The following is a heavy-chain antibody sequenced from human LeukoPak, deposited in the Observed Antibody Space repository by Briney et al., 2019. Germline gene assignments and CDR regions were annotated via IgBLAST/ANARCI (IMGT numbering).Heavy chain of an antibody. CDR3: AKEDIVVVPAAQTYFQH. D-gene: IGHD2-2*01. V-gene: IGHV3-30*02. CDR2: IRYDGSNK. J-gene: IGHJ1*01. CDR1: GFTFSSYG. Sequence: PGRSLRLSCAASGFTFSSYGMHWVRQAPGRGLEWVAFIRYDGSNKYYADSVKGRFTISRDNSKNTLYLQMNSLRAEDTAVYYCAKEDIVVVPAAQTYFQHWGQGTLVTVSS.